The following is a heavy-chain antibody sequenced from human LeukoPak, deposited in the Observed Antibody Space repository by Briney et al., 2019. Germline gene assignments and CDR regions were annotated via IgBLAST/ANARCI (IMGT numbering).Heavy chain of an antibody. D-gene: IGHD3-10*01. CDR1: GYTFTSYG. CDR3: ARAWGVRGVVPGY. J-gene: IGHJ4*02. Sequence: GASVKVSCKASGYTFTSYGISWVRQAPGQGLEWMGWISAYNGNTNYAQKLQGRVTMTRNTSISTAYMELSNLRSEDTAVYYCARAWGVRGVVPGYWGQGTLVTVSS. CDR2: ISAYNGNT. V-gene: IGHV1-18*01.